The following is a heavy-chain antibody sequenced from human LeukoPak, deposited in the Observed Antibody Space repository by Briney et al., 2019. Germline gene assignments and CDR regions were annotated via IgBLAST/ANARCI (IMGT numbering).Heavy chain of an antibody. CDR3: AKGPFRVVVPAAMRVDY. CDR2: ISGSGGST. D-gene: IGHD2-2*01. CDR1: GFTFSSYA. Sequence: GGSLRLPCAASGFTFSSYAMSWVRQAPGKGLEWVSAISGSGGSTYYADSVKGRFTISRDNSKNTLYLQMNSLRAEDTAVYYCAKGPFRVVVPAAMRVDYWGQGTLVTVSS. J-gene: IGHJ4*02. V-gene: IGHV3-23*01.